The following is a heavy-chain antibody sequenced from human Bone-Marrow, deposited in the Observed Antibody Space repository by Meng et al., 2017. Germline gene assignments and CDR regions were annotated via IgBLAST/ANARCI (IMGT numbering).Heavy chain of an antibody. D-gene: IGHD2-2*01. Sequence: QVQLQESGPGLVKPLGTLSLTCAVSGGLISTSNWWSWVRQPPGKGLEWIGEIYHSGSTNYNPSLKSRVTISVDTSKNQFSLKLSSVTAADTAVYYCARGYCSTTNCNWFDPWGQGTLVTVSS. CDR3: ARGYCSTTNCNWFDP. J-gene: IGHJ5*02. CDR1: GGLISTSNW. V-gene: IGHV4-4*02. CDR2: IYHSGST.